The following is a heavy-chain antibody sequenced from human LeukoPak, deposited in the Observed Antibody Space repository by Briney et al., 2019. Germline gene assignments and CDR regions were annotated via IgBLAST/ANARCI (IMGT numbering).Heavy chain of an antibody. J-gene: IGHJ4*02. CDR1: GFTFSDSG. CDR3: ARRAGAYSHPYDY. V-gene: IGHV3-30*02. D-gene: IGHD4/OR15-4a*01. CDR2: IRYDGSNK. Sequence: GGSLRLSCTASGFTFSDSGMHWVRQAPGKGLEWVAFIRYDGSNKYYADSVKGRFTISRDNSKNTLYLQMNSLRAEDTAVYYCARRAGAYSHPYDYWGQGTLVTVSS.